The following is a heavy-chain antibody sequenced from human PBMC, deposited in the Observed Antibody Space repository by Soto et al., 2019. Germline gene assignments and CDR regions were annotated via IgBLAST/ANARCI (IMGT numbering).Heavy chain of an antibody. Sequence: QAQLVQSGAEVQKPGASVKVSCKASGYSFTSYGVSWVRLAPGQGLEWMGWISTYNGNTKYARKFKGRDSMTTDSSRSTASMELRSLRSDYTSVYYCAIDDCISGSCYFSFWGQGTLVTVSS. CDR2: ISTYNGNT. J-gene: IGHJ4*02. CDR3: AIDDCISGSCYFSF. D-gene: IGHD2-2*01. CDR1: GYSFTSYG. V-gene: IGHV1-18*01.